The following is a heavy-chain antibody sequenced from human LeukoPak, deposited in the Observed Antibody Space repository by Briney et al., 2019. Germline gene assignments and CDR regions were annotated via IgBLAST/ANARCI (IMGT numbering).Heavy chain of an antibody. D-gene: IGHD2-15*01. CDR3: TKDDSDRMSDF. CDR1: GDSVSSNSAA. J-gene: IGHJ4*02. Sequence: SQTLSLTCAISGDSVSSNSAAWNWMRQAPSRVLQWQGRTYYRSNWYNDYAMSVNSRITINPDTSKKQSSLRMNSVTPEDTAVYYCTKDDSDRMSDFWGQGTLVTVSS. V-gene: IGHV6-1*01. CDR2: TYYRSNWYN.